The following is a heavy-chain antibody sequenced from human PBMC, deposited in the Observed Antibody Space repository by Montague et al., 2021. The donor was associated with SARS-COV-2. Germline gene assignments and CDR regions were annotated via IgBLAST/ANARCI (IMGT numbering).Heavy chain of an antibody. D-gene: IGHD4-17*01. Sequence: PALVKPTQTLTLTCTFSGFSLSTSGMCVSWIRQPPGKALEWLALIDWDDDKYYSTSLKTRLTISKDTSKNQVVLTMTHMDPVDTATYYCARMTTVTYPYYYYYGMDVWGQGTTVTVSS. CDR1: GFSLSTSGMC. CDR2: IDWDDDK. J-gene: IGHJ6*02. CDR3: ARMTTVTYPYYYYYGMDV. V-gene: IGHV2-70*01.